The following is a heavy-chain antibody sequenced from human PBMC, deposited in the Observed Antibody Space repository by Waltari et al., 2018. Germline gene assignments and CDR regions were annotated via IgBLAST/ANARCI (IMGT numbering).Heavy chain of an antibody. J-gene: IGHJ4*02. CDR3: ARVWGVTTSDF. CDR1: GFSLSDYG. Sequence: EVQLVESGGGLVQPGGSLRLSCAASGFSLSDYGMNWVRQAPGKGLEWLSFISSSGPTIHYADSVKGRFTVSRDNTKNSLSLQMNSRRAEDTAVYYCARVWGVTTSDFWGQGTLVTVSS. D-gene: IGHD4-17*01. V-gene: IGHV3-48*03. CDR2: ISSSGPTI.